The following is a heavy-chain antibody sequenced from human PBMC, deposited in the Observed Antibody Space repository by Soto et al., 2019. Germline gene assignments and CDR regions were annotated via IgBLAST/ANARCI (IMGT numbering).Heavy chain of an antibody. V-gene: IGHV4-59*08. J-gene: IGHJ5*02. CDR3: ARQLADYGSGSYYNWFDP. CDR1: GGSISSYY. CDR2: IYYSGST. Sequence: QVQLQESGPGLVKPSETLSLTCTVSGGSISSYYWSWIRQPPGKGLEWIGYIYYSGSTNYNPSLKSRVTISVDTSKNQFSLKLSSVTAADTAVYYCARQLADYGSGSYYNWFDPWGQGTLVTVSS. D-gene: IGHD3-10*01.